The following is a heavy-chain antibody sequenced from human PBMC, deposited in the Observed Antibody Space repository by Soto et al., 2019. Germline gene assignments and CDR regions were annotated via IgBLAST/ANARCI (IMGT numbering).Heavy chain of an antibody. Sequence: GGFLRLSCEASGFMFSTYLMSWVRQAPGKGLEWVANIKQGGNEKFYVDSVKGRFTISRDNAKKSLFLQMSSLRPEDTAVYYCVGALTYEVPYYYYGMDVWGQGTTVTVSS. J-gene: IGHJ6*02. CDR1: GFMFSTYL. CDR2: IKQGGNEK. D-gene: IGHD3-16*01. V-gene: IGHV3-7*01. CDR3: VGALTYEVPYYYYGMDV.